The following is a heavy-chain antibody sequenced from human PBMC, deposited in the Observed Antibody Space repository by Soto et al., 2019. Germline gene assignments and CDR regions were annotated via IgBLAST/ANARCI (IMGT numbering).Heavy chain of an antibody. J-gene: IGHJ3*02. Sequence: EVQLVESGGGLVKPGGSLRLSCAASGFTFSSYSMNWVRQAPGKGLEWVSSISSSSSYIYYADSVKGRFTISRDNAKNSLYLQRNSLRAEDTAVYYCRRAGKRFLDPTDAFDIWGQGTMVTVSS. CDR3: RRAGKRFLDPTDAFDI. CDR1: GFTFSSYS. D-gene: IGHD3-3*01. CDR2: ISSSSSYI. V-gene: IGHV3-21*01.